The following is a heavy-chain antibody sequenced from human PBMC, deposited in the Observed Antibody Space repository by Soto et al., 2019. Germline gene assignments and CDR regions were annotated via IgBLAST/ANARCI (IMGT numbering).Heavy chain of an antibody. J-gene: IGHJ4*02. Sequence: QGPLVQSGAEVKKPGASVKVSCGTSGFSFTSYSFHWVRQAPAQGLQWMGWINAGRGKTKYSQQFQGRVTFTWDTSANTVYMELSRLTSEDTPVFYCARWIDNGYFDYWGQGTLVTVSA. CDR3: ARWIDNGYFDY. V-gene: IGHV1-3*01. D-gene: IGHD4-17*01. CDR2: INAGRGKT. CDR1: GFSFTSYS.